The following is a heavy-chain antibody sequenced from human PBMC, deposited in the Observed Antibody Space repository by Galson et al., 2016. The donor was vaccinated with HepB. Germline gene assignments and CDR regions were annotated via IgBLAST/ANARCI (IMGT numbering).Heavy chain of an antibody. D-gene: IGHD2-21*01. Sequence: YAMTWVRQAPGKGLEWVSTIGGSGDSAYYADSVKGRFTISRDTSKNTLYLQMSSLRVDDTALYYCTRDPASYNWGQGTLVLVSS. CDR3: TRDPASYN. CDR2: IGGSGDSA. V-gene: IGHV3-23*01. CDR1: YA. J-gene: IGHJ4*02.